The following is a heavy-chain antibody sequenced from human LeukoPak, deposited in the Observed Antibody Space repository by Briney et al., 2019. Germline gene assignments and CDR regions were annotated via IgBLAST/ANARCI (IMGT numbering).Heavy chain of an antibody. Sequence: VASVKVSCKASGYTFTSYYMHWVRQAPGQGLEWMGIINPSGGSTSYAQKFQGRVTMTRDTSTSTVYMELSSLRSEDTAVYYCATEYVRTHYFDWWGQGTLVTVSS. CDR1: GYTFTSYY. J-gene: IGHJ4*02. V-gene: IGHV1-46*01. CDR2: INPSGGST. D-gene: IGHD3-16*01. CDR3: ATEYVRTHYFDW.